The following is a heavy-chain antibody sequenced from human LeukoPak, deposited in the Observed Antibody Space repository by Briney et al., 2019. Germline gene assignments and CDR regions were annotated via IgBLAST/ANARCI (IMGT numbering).Heavy chain of an antibody. CDR2: IGTAGDT. V-gene: IGHV3-13*01. D-gene: IGHD3-22*01. CDR3: ARVSYYDSSGLVDY. Sequence: PGGSLRLSCAASGFTFSSYDMHWVRQATGKGLEWVSAIGTAGDTYYPGSVKGRFTISRENAKNSLYLQMNSLRAEDTAVYHCARVSYYDSSGLVDYWGQGTLVTVSS. J-gene: IGHJ4*02. CDR1: GFTFSSYD.